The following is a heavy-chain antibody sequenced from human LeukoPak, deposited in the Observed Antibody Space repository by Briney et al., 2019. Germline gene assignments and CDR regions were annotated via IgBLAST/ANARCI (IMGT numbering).Heavy chain of an antibody. V-gene: IGHV3-7*01. CDR2: IKQDGSEK. CDR1: GFTFSNYW. CDR3: ARDQGIMFFDN. Sequence: GGSLRLSCAASGFTFSNYWMSWVRQAPGKGLEYVTNIKQDGSEKYYVDSVKGRFTISRDNAKSSLYLQMNSLRAEDTAVYYCARDQGIMFFDNWGQGTLVTVSS. D-gene: IGHD2-21*01. J-gene: IGHJ4*02.